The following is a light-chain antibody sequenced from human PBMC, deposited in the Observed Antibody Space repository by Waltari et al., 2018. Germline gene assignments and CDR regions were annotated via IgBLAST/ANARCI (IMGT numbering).Light chain of an antibody. V-gene: IGLV2-8*01. CDR1: SSDVGGYDY. CDR3: SSYAGSNNAV. CDR2: EVS. J-gene: IGLJ7*01. Sequence: QSALTQPPSASGSPGQSITISCTGTSSDVGGYDYVSWYQQHPGKAPNLMIYEVSKRPSGVPDRFSGSKSGNTASLTVSGLQAEDEADYYCSSYAGSNNAVFGGGTHLTVL.